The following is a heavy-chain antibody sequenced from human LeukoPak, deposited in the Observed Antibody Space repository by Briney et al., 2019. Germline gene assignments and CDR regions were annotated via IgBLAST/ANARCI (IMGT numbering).Heavy chain of an antibody. CDR2: IYYSGST. D-gene: IGHD2-8*01. CDR1: GGSISSSSAY. V-gene: IGHV4-39*01. CDR3: ARDRACSNGVCSYFDY. J-gene: IGHJ4*02. Sequence: SETQSLTCTVSGGSISSSSAYWGRIRQPPGKGVEWLGSIYYSGSTWYNPSLKSRVTVSADPSKNQFSLKLTSVTAADTAVYYCARDRACSNGVCSYFDYWGQGTVVTVSS.